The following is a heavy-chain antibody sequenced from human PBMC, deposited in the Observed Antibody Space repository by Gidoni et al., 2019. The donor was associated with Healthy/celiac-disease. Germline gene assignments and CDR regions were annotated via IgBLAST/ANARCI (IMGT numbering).Heavy chain of an antibody. J-gene: IGHJ4*02. D-gene: IGHD3-22*01. V-gene: IGHV3-48*02. CDR1: RSTLSSYS. CDR2: ISSNSSTI. Sequence: EVQLVESGGGLVQPGGSLRLSCAASRSTLSSYSMNWVRQAPGKGLEWLSFISSNSSTIYYAASVKGRFTISRDNAKNSLYLQMNSLRDEDTAVYYCARDPRSSGYYHIDYWGQGTLVTVSS. CDR3: ARDPRSSGYYHIDY.